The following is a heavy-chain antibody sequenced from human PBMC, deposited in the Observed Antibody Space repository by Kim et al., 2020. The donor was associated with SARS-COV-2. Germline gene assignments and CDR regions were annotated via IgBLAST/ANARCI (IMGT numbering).Heavy chain of an antibody. CDR3: TTSVTTDPIPPYGMDV. D-gene: IGHD4-17*01. CDR1: GFTFSNAW. V-gene: IGHV3-15*01. CDR2: IKSKTDGGTT. Sequence: GGSLRLSCAASGFTFSNAWMSWVRQAPGKGLEWVGRIKSKTDGGTTDYAAPVKGRFTISRDDSKNTLYLQMNSLKTEDTAVYYCTTSVTTDPIPPYGMDVWRKGTTVTVSS. J-gene: IGHJ6*04.